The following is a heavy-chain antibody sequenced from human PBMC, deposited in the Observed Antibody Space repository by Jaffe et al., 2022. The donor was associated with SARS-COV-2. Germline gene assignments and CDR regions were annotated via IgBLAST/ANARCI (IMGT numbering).Heavy chain of an antibody. CDR2: ISSSSSYI. Sequence: EVQLVESGGGLVKPGGSLRLSCAASGFTFSSYSMNWVRQAPGKGLEWVSSISSSSSYIYYADSVKGRFTISRDNAKNSLYLQMNSLRAEDTAVYYCARDRAAEAVWDLGYWGQGTLVTVSS. CDR3: ARDRAAEAVWDLGY. V-gene: IGHV3-21*01. CDR1: GFTFSSYS. J-gene: IGHJ4*02. D-gene: IGHD6-13*01.